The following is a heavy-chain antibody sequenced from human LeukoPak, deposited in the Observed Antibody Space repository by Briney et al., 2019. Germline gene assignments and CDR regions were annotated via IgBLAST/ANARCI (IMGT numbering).Heavy chain of an antibody. Sequence: PSETLSLTCTVSGGSISTYYWSWLRQPAGKGLEWIGRISSSGSTNYNPSLKSRVTISVDTSKNQFSLKLSSVTAADTAVYYCARERGYDSSGYYYDYWGQGTLVTVSS. CDR2: ISSSGST. CDR3: ARERGYDSSGYYYDY. J-gene: IGHJ4*02. CDR1: GGSISTYY. D-gene: IGHD3-22*01. V-gene: IGHV4-4*07.